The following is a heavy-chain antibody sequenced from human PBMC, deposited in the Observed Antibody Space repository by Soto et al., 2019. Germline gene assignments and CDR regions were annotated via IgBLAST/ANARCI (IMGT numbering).Heavy chain of an antibody. J-gene: IGHJ4*02. CDR1: GGSISSSTYY. D-gene: IGHD1-1*01. V-gene: IGHV4-39*01. CDR3: ARHGYGLRTTGTTLFDF. CDR2: LYYNGNT. Sequence: QVQLQESGPGLVMPSETLSLTCTVSGGSISSSTYYWGWIRQPPGKGLEWIGSLYYNGNTYCNPSLKSRVSISIDTSKNQFSLNLRSVTAADTAVYYCARHGYGLRTTGTTLFDFWGQGTLITVSS.